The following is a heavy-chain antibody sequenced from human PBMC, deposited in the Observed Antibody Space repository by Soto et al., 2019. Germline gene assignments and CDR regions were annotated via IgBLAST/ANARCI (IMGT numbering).Heavy chain of an antibody. V-gene: IGHV4-34*01. CDR1: GGSFSGYY. Sequence: PSETLSLTCTVYGGSFSGYYWSWIRQPPGKGLEWIGEINHSGSTNYNPSLKSRVTISVDTSKNQFSLKLSSVTAVDTAVYYCARLPHRLYYYYYREVWGKGPRATVPS. J-gene: IGHJ6*03. CDR3: ARLPHRLYYYYYREV. CDR2: INHSGST.